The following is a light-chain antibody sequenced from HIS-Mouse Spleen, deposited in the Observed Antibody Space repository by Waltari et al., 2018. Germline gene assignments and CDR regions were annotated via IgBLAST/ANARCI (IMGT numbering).Light chain of an antibody. V-gene: IGLV2-14*03. CDR2: DVS. Sequence: QSALTQPASGSGSPGQSITISCPGSMTDVGGYHHVTRYQQHPGKAPKLMIYDVSNRPSGVSNRFSGSKSGNTASLTISGLQAEDEADYYCSSYTSSSTYVFGTGTKVTVL. CDR1: MTDVGGYHH. CDR3: SSYTSSSTYV. J-gene: IGLJ1*01.